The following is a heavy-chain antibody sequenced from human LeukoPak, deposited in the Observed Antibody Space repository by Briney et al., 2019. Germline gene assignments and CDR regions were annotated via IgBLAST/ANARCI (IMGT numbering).Heavy chain of an antibody. V-gene: IGHV1-3*01. CDR3: ARDHITMVRGVIPPGGY. CDR2: INAGNGNT. Sequence: ASVKVSCKASGYTFTSYAMHWVRRAPGQRLEWMGWINAGNGNTKYSQKFQGRVTITRDTSASTAYMELSSLRSEDTAVYYCARDHITMVRGVIPPGGYWGQGTLVTVSS. J-gene: IGHJ4*02. D-gene: IGHD3-10*01. CDR1: GYTFTSYA.